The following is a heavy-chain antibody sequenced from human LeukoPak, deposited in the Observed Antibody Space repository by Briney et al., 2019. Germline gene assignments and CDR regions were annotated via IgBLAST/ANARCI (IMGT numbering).Heavy chain of an antibody. CDR1: GFTFSSYG. CDR3: ARGAQWPY. J-gene: IGHJ4*02. D-gene: IGHD6-19*01. CDR2: ISSSSNIM. Sequence: PGGSLRLSCAASGFTFSSYGMNWVRQAPGKGLEWVSYISSSSNIMNYADSVKGRFTISRDNAKNSLYLQMNSLRAEDTAVYYCARGAQWPYWGQGTLVTVSS. V-gene: IGHV3-48*01.